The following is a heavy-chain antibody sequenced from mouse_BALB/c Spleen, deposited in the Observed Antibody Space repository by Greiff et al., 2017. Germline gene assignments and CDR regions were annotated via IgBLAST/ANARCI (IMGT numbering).Heavy chain of an antibody. CDR3: ERGGLARGWYFDV. D-gene: IGHD3-3*01. Sequence: EVHLVESGGGLVQPGGSLRLSCAPSGFTFPDYYMSWVRQPPGKALEWLGFIRNKANGYTTEYSASVKGRFTISRDNSQSSLYLQMNTLRAEDSATYYCERGGLARGWYFDVWGAGTTVTVSS. CDR1: GFTFPDYY. CDR2: IRNKANGYTT. V-gene: IGHV7-3*02. J-gene: IGHJ1*01.